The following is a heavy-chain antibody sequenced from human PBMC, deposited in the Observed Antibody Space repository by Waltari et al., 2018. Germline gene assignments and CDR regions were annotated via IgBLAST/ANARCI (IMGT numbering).Heavy chain of an antibody. CDR3: ARVATKTYSSPVPGRPYYYGMDV. CDR1: GFTFSRYW. CDR2: INIDGSSR. V-gene: IGHV3-74*01. Sequence: EEQLVESGGGLVQPGESLRLSCAASGFTFSRYWMDWVRQAPGKGLVWVARINIDGSSRIYAESVKGRFTISRDNAKNTLYVQMNRLRAEDTAVYYCARVATKTYSSPVPGRPYYYGMDVWGQGTTVTVSS. J-gene: IGHJ6*02. D-gene: IGHD6-13*01.